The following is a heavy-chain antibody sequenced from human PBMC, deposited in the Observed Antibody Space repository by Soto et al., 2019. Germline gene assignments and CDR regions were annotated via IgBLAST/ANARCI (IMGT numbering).Heavy chain of an antibody. CDR2: INHSGST. CDR1: GGSFSGYY. J-gene: IGHJ3*02. Sequence: QVQLQQWGAGLLKPSVTLSLTCAVYGGSFSGYYWSWIRQPPGKGLEWIGEINHSGSTNYNPSLKSRVTISVDTSKNQFSLKLSSVTAADTAVYYCARGGYGGGDAFDIWGQGTMVTVSS. CDR3: ARGGYGGGDAFDI. D-gene: IGHD2-15*01. V-gene: IGHV4-34*01.